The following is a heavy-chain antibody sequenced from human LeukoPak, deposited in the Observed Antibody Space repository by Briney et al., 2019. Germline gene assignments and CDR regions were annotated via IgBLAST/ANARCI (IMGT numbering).Heavy chain of an antibody. CDR3: ARSRGYSGYAHFDY. V-gene: IGHV3-30*03. J-gene: IGHJ4*02. CDR1: GFTSSSYS. D-gene: IGHD5-12*01. CDR2: ISYDGSNK. Sequence: PGGSLRLSCEASGFTSSSYSMNWVRQAPGKGLEWVAVISYDGSNKYYADSVKGRFTISRDNSKNTLYLQMNSLRAEDTAVYYCARSRGYSGYAHFDYWGQGTLVTVSS.